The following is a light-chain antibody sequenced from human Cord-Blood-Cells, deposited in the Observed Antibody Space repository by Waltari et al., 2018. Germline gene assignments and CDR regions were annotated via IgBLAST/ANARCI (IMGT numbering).Light chain of an antibody. CDR1: SSDVGGYHY. V-gene: IGLV2-14*01. J-gene: IGLJ2*01. CDR3: SSYTSSSTVV. Sequence: QSALTQPASVSGSPGQSITISCTGTSSDVGGYHYVSWYQQHPGKAPELMIYDVSNLPSGVSNRFSGSKSGNTASLTISGLQAEDEADYYCSSYTSSSTVVFGGGTKLTVL. CDR2: DVS.